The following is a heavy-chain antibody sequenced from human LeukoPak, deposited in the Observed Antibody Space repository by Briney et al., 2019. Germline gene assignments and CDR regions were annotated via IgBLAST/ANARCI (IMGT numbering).Heavy chain of an antibody. CDR3: ARAPIVGATNWFDP. J-gene: IGHJ5*02. Sequence: ASVKASCKASGYTFTGYYMHWVRQAPGQGLEWMGRINPNSGGTNYAQKFQGRVTMTRDTSISTAYMELSRLRSDDTAVYYCARAPIVGATNWFDPWGQGTLVTVSS. CDR1: GYTFTGYY. CDR2: INPNSGGT. V-gene: IGHV1-2*06. D-gene: IGHD1-26*01.